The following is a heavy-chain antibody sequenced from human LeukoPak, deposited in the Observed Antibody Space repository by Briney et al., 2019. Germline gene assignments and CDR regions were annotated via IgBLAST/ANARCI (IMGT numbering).Heavy chain of an antibody. D-gene: IGHD2-15*01. CDR1: GGSISSYY. V-gene: IGHV4-4*07. J-gene: IGHJ6*03. CDR3: ARDRCSGGSCYRTHYMDV. Sequence: PSETLSLTCTVSGGSISSYYWSWIRPPAGKGLEWIGRIYTSGSTNYNPSLKSRVTISVDKSKNQFSLKLSSVTAADTAVYYCARDRCSGGSCYRTHYMDVWGKGTTVTVSS. CDR2: IYTSGST.